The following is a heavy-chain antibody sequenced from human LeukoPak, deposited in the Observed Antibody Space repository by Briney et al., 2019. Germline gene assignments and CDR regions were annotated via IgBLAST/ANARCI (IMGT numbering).Heavy chain of an antibody. CDR2: IYNSGST. V-gene: IGHV4-4*07. CDR3: ARERGDAFDI. J-gene: IGHJ3*02. Sequence: SETLSLTCTVSGGSISSYYWSWIRQPAGKGLEWIGHIYNSGSTNYNPSLKGRVTMSVATSKNQFSLHLSSVTAADTAVYYCARERGDAFDIWGQGTMVTVSS. CDR1: GGSISSYY.